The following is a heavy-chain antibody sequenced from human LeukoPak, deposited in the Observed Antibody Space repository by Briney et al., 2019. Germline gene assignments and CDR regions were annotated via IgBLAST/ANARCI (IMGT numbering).Heavy chain of an antibody. CDR2: ISNTSPYI. V-gene: IGHV3-21*01. CDR3: ARDGVVGATTMYYFDY. J-gene: IGHJ4*02. Sequence: PGGSLRLSCAASGFTFSSYSMNWVRQAPGKGLEWVSSISNTSPYIYYAASVKGRFTISRDNAKNSLYLQMNSLRAEDTAVYYCARDGVVGATTMYYFDYWGLGTLVTVSS. D-gene: IGHD1-26*01. CDR1: GFTFSSYS.